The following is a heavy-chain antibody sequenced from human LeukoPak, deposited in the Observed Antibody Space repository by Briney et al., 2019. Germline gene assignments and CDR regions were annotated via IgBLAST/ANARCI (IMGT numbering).Heavy chain of an antibody. V-gene: IGHV3-48*02. CDR3: ARVAEIQLWLRSAFDY. CDR1: GFTFSTYS. J-gene: IGHJ4*02. Sequence: PGGSLTLSCAASGFTFSTYSMNWVRQAPGKGLEWVSFISTGSSTIYYADSVKGRFTISRDNAKNSLYLQMSSLRDEDTAVYYCARVAEIQLWLRSAFDYWGQGTLVSVSS. CDR2: ISTGSSTI. D-gene: IGHD5-18*01.